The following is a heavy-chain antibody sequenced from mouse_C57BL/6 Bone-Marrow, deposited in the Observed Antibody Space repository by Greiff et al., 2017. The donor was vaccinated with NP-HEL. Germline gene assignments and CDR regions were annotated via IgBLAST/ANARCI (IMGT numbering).Heavy chain of an antibody. Sequence: QVQLQQSGAELVKPGASVKLSCKASGYTFTSYWMHWVKQRPGQGLEWIGMIHPNSGSTNYNEKFKSKATLTVDKSSSTAYMQLSSLTSEDSAVYYCLSNLLLRGRFAYWGQGTLVTVSA. J-gene: IGHJ3*01. V-gene: IGHV1-64*01. CDR3: LSNLLLRGRFAY. CDR1: GYTFTSYW. D-gene: IGHD1-1*01. CDR2: IHPNSGST.